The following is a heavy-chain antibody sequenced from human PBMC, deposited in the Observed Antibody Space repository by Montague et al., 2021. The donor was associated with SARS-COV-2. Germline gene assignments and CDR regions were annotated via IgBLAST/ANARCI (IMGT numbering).Heavy chain of an antibody. CDR2: LYRSGSV. CDR1: GGFISDSYY. J-gene: IGHJ2*01. Sequence: SETLSLTCIVSGGFISDSYYWAWIRQAPGKGLEWLGSLYRSGSVYSNPSLKSRVSISVDKSKNHFSLRLTSATAAETAVYYCARHYYDSSGYYSPWYFHLWGRGTLVTVSS. D-gene: IGHD3-22*01. CDR3: ARHYYDSSGYYSPWYFHL. V-gene: IGHV4-39*01.